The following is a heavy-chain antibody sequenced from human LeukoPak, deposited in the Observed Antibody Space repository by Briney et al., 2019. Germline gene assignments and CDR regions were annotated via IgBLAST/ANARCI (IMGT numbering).Heavy chain of an antibody. V-gene: IGHV1-69*04. CDR2: IIPILGIA. Sequence: SVKVSCKASGGTFSSYAISWVRQAPGQGLEWMGRIIPILGIANYAQKFQGRVTITTDKSTSTDYMELSSLRSEDTAVDYCARDDYGGSHFDYWGQGTLVTVSS. CDR1: GGTFSSYA. J-gene: IGHJ4*02. D-gene: IGHD4-23*01. CDR3: ARDDYGGSHFDY.